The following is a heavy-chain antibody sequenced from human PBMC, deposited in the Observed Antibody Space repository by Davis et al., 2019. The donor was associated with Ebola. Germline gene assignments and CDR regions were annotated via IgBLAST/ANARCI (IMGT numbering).Heavy chain of an antibody. CDR3: ARDGPDYYGLDV. J-gene: IGHJ6*02. CDR1: GYTFTNYY. V-gene: IGHV1-46*01. CDR2: INPSAGYT. Sequence: AASVKACKAFGYTFTNYYVHWVRQAPGQGLEWMGVINPSAGYTNYAQKFQGRVTITRDTSTSTVYMEVRRLRSDDTAVYYCARDGPDYYGLDVWGQGTAVTVSS.